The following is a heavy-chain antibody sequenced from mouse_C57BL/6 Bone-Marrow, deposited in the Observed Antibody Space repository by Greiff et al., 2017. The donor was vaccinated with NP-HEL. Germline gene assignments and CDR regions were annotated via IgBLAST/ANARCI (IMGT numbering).Heavy chain of an antibody. CDR2: ISGGGGNT. V-gene: IGHV5-9*01. CDR3: ARPLLSAMDY. Sequence: EVQLVESGGGLVKPGGSLKLSCAASGFTFSSYTMSWVRQTPEKRLEWVATISGGGGNTYYPDSVKGRFTISRDNAKNTLYLQMSSLRSEDTALYYCARPLLSAMDYWGQGTSVTVSS. D-gene: IGHD1-1*01. CDR1: GFTFSSYT. J-gene: IGHJ4*01.